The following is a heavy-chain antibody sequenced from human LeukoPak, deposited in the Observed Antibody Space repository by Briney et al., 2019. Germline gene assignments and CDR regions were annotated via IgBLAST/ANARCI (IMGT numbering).Heavy chain of an antibody. J-gene: IGHJ5*02. CDR3: ARDDYRGVTNFDP. D-gene: IGHD3-10*01. CDR1: GGSISPYF. V-gene: IGHV4-59*01. CDR2: ISYTGST. Sequence: PTETLSLTCTVSGGSISPYFWSWIRQPPGKGLEWIGYISYTGSTNYNPSLKSRVTISVDTSKNQFSLQLTSVTAADTAVYYCARDDYRGVTNFDPWGQGTLVTVSS.